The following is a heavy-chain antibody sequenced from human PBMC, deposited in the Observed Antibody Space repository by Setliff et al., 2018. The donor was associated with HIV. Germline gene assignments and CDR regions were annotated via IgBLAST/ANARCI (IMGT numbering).Heavy chain of an antibody. Sequence: RASVKVSCKASGDNFNNVAFNWVRQAPGRGLEWMGGILPIFGATDYAQKFQGRLTLTAVQSENSVYMELSSLRSDDTAVYYCTNRGGSGTNVGNWFDPWGQGTLVTVSS. V-gene: IGHV1-69*13. D-gene: IGHD3-10*01. CDR1: GDNFNNVA. CDR2: ILPIFGAT. CDR3: TNRGGSGTNVGNWFDP. J-gene: IGHJ5*02.